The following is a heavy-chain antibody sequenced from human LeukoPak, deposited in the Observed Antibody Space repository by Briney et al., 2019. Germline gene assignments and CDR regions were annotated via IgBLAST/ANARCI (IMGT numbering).Heavy chain of an antibody. CDR3: SRDTFGTGWYSDH. V-gene: IGHV3-49*04. D-gene: IGHD6-19*01. Sequence: PSGGSLRLSCTTSGFTFGDYSISWVRQAPGKGLYWVGVTRTKTSGGTIEYAASVQGRFTISRDDSKSIAYLQMNSLNTEDTAVYYCSRDTFGTGWYSDHWGQGALVTVSS. J-gene: IGHJ4*02. CDR1: GFTFGDYS. CDR2: TRTKTSGGTI.